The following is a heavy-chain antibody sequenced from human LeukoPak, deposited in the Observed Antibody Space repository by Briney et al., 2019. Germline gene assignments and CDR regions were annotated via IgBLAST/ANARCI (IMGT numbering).Heavy chain of an antibody. Sequence: PGGSLRLSCAASGFTFSSYSMNWVRQAPGKGLEWVSSISSSSSYIYYADSVKGRFTISRDNAKNSLYLQMNSLRAEDTAVYYCARDEVGYCSGGSCYSTPLYYYYYYMDVWGKGTTVTVSS. CDR2: ISSSSSYI. D-gene: IGHD2-15*01. CDR3: ARDEVGYCSGGSCYSTPLYYYYYYMDV. V-gene: IGHV3-21*01. CDR1: GFTFSSYS. J-gene: IGHJ6*03.